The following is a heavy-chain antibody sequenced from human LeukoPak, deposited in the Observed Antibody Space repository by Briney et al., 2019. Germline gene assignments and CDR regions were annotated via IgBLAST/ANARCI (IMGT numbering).Heavy chain of an antibody. J-gene: IGHJ4*02. CDR1: GYTFTSYY. CDR2: INPSGGGT. V-gene: IGHV1-46*01. CDR3: ARAYGSGSYTLLFFDY. D-gene: IGHD3-10*01. Sequence: ASVKVSCKASGYTFTSYYMHWVRRAPGQGFEWMGIINPSGGGTSYAQKFQGRVTMTRDTSTSTVHMELSSLRSEDTAVYYCARAYGSGSYTLLFFDYWGQGTLVTVSS.